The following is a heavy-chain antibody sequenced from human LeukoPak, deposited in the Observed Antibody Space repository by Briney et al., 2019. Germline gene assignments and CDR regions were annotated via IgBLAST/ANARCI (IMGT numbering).Heavy chain of an antibody. CDR3: ARAPAQNIPWFDY. Sequence: GGSLRLSCAASGFTVSSNYMSWVRQAPGKGLEWVSVIYSGGSTYYADSVKGRFTISRDNSKNTLYLQMNSLRAGDTAVYYCARAPAQNIPWFDYWGQGTLVTVSS. CDR1: GFTVSSNY. D-gene: IGHD2-2*02. J-gene: IGHJ4*02. CDR2: IYSGGST. V-gene: IGHV3-53*01.